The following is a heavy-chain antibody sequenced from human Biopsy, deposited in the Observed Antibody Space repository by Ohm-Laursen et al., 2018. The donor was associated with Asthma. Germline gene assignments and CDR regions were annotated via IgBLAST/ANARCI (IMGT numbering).Heavy chain of an antibody. CDR3: AKATLGDIGKDY. V-gene: IGHV3-9*01. CDR2: ISWNSGSI. CDR1: GFTFDDYG. Sequence: SLRLSCAASGFTFDDYGMHWVRQAPGKGLEWVSGISWNSGSIGYADSVKGRFTISRDNAKNSLYLQMNSLRVEDTALYYCAKATLGDIGKDYWGQGARVTVSS. J-gene: IGHJ4*02. D-gene: IGHD2-21*01.